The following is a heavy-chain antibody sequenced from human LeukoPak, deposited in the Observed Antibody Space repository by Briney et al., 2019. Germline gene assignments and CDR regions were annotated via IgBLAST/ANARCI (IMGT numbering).Heavy chain of an antibody. CDR3: ARLGYSSSWYIDY. V-gene: IGHV4-38-2*01. CDR2: IYHSGST. J-gene: IGHJ4*02. Sequence: KPSETLSLTCAVYGASFSGYYWGWIRQPPGKGLEWIGSIYHSGSTYYNPSLKSRVTISVDTSKNQFSLKLSSVTAADTAVYYCARLGYSSSWYIDYWGQGTLVTVSS. D-gene: IGHD6-13*01. CDR1: GASFSGYY.